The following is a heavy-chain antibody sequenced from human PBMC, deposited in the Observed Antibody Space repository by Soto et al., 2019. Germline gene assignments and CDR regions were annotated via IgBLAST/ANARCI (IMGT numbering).Heavy chain of an antibody. Sequence: SETLSLTCTVSGGSISKNDYYWAWIRQPPGKGLEWIGTIYYSGNTYYNPSLKSRVTISVDTSKDQFSLKLSSVTAADTAVYHCARLDKVLIQTFDYWGQGTLVTVSS. J-gene: IGHJ4*02. CDR1: GGSISKNDYY. D-gene: IGHD5-12*01. V-gene: IGHV4-39*01. CDR2: IYYSGNT. CDR3: ARLDKVLIQTFDY.